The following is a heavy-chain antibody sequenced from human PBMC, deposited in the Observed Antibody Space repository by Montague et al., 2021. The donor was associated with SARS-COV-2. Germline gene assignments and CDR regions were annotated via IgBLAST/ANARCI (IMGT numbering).Heavy chain of an antibody. V-gene: IGHV4-31*03. D-gene: IGHD1-14*01. J-gene: IGHJ3*02. CDR1: GDSISSANYY. CDR3: ARGNITPSGFDI. Sequence: TLSLTCTVPGDSISSANYYWNWIRQNPGKGLEWIGYIYYTGGTHYXPSLESRLTMSIDTSKSQFSLRLSSVTAADTAVYYCARGNITPSGFDIWGQGTVVTVSS. CDR2: IYYTGGT.